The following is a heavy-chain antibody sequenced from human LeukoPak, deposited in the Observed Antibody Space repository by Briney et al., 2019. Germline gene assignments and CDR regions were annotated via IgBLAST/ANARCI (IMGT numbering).Heavy chain of an antibody. J-gene: IGHJ4*02. Sequence: GGSLRLSCAASGFTFSTYGMNWVRQAPGKGLEWVSTISTNSANTYYTDSVKGRFTVSRDNSKNTLFMQMNSLRAEDTAVYYCAKGQSTIATRSFDSWGQGTLVTVSS. CDR1: GFTFSTYG. V-gene: IGHV3-23*01. CDR2: ISTNSANT. D-gene: IGHD6-6*01. CDR3: AKGQSTIATRSFDS.